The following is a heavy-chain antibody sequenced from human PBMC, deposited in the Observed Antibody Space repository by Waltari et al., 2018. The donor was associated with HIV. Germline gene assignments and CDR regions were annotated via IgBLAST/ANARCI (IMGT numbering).Heavy chain of an antibody. V-gene: IGHV4-59*01. D-gene: IGHD3-22*01. CDR1: GGSISVYY. Sequence: QVQLRESGPGLVKPSETLSLTCTVSGGSISVYYWSWIRQPPGKGLEWIGYIHYSGRSDCRPSLKSRVTSSVDTSKNQFSLKLRSVTAADTAVYYCARGHYYDGSGAYYYYGMDVWGQGTTVTVS. J-gene: IGHJ6*02. CDR2: IHYSGRS. CDR3: ARGHYYDGSGAYYYYGMDV.